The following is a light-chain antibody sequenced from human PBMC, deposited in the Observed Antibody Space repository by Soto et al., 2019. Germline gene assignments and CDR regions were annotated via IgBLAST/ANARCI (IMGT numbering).Light chain of an antibody. V-gene: IGLV2-11*01. J-gene: IGLJ3*02. CDR1: SSDVGGYNY. Sequence: QSVLTQPRSVSGSPGQSVTISCTGTSSDVGGYNYVSWYQQHPGKAPKLMIYDVTKRPSGVPDRFSGSKSGNTASLTISALQSEDEADYYCCSYTGSYTLKVFGGGTQLTVL. CDR2: DVT. CDR3: CSYTGSYTLKV.